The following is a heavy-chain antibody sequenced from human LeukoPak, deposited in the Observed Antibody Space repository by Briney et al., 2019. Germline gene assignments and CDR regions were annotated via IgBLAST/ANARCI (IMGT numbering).Heavy chain of an antibody. CDR2: IYTSGST. CDR3: AREIVVVVAATGASYYMDV. J-gene: IGHJ6*03. Sequence: RSSETLSLTCTVSGGSISSYYWSWIRQPAGKGLEWIGRIYTSGSTNYNPSLKSRVTMSVDTSKNQFSLKLSSVTAADTAVYYCAREIVVVVAATGASYYMDVWGKGTTVTISS. V-gene: IGHV4-4*07. CDR1: GGSISSYY. D-gene: IGHD2-15*01.